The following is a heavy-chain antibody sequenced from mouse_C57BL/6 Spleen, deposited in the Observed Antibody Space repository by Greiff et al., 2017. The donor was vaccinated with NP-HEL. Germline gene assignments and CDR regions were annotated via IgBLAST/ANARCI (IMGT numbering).Heavy chain of an antibody. CDR1: GYTFTSYW. D-gene: IGHD2-3*01. J-gene: IGHJ2*01. CDR3: ARGGVYDEGFDY. V-gene: IGHV1-53*01. CDR2: INPSNGGT. Sequence: VQLHQPGTELVKPGASVKLSCKASGYTFTSYWMHWVKQRPGQGLEWIGNINPSNGGTNYNEKFKSKATLTVDKSSSTAYMQLSSLTSEDSAVYYCARGGVYDEGFDYWGQGTTLTVSS.